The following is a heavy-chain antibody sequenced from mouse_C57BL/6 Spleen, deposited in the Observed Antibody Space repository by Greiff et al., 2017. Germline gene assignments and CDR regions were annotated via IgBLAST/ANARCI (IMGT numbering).Heavy chain of an antibody. J-gene: IGHJ3*01. CDR1: GFNIKDYY. Sequence: EVQLQQSGAELVKPGASVKLSCTASGFNIKDYYMPWVKQRTEQGLEWIGRIDPEDGETKYAPKFQGKATIPADTSSNPAYLQLSSLTSEDTAVYYCARGGYDYSAWFAYWGQGTLVTVSA. D-gene: IGHD2-4*01. V-gene: IGHV14-2*01. CDR2: IDPEDGET. CDR3: ARGGYDYSAWFAY.